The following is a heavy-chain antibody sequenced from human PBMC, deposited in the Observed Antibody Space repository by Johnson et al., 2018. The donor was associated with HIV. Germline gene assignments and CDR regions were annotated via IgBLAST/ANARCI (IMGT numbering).Heavy chain of an antibody. CDR3: ARAPEVRGVDACDV. V-gene: IGHV3-11*01. J-gene: IGHJ3*01. CDR2: ITSTGITV. D-gene: IGHD3-10*01. CDR1: GFTFSDYY. Sequence: QVQLVESGGGLVKPGGSLRLSCAGSGFTFSDYYMSWIRQAPGQGLEWVSYITSTGITVYYTDYVKGRFTISRDNAKNSLSLQMHRLRAEDTAVYYCARAPEVRGVDACDVWGQGTVVTVSS.